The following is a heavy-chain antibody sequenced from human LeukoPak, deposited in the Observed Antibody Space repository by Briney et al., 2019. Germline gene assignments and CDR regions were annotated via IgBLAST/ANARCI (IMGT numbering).Heavy chain of an antibody. CDR3: ARDSRYCSSTSCYEGGNWFDP. CDR1: GGTFSSYA. CDR2: IIPIFGTA. V-gene: IGHV1-69*13. D-gene: IGHD2-2*01. J-gene: IGHJ5*02. Sequence: ASVKVSCKASGGTFSSYAISWVRQAPGQGLEWMGGIIPIFGTANYAQKFQGRVTITADESTSTAYMELSSLRFEDTAVYYCARDSRYCSSTSCYEGGNWFDPWGQGTLVTVSS.